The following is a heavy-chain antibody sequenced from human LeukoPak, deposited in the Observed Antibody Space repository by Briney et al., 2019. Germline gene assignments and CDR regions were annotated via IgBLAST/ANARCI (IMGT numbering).Heavy chain of an antibody. J-gene: IGHJ3*02. V-gene: IGHV5-51*01. Sequence: GESLKISCKGSGYSFTSYRIGWVRRTPGKGLEWMGIIYPGDPDTRYSPSFQGQVTISADKSISTAYLQWSSLKASDTAMYYCARREATRADAFEIWGQGTMVTVSS. D-gene: IGHD2-2*01. CDR1: GYSFTSYR. CDR2: IYPGDPDT. CDR3: ARREATRADAFEI.